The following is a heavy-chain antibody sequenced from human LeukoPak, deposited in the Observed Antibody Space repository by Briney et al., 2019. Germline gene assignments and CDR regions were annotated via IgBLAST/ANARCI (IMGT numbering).Heavy chain of an antibody. CDR2: INSDGSST. J-gene: IGHJ4*02. V-gene: IGHV3-74*01. D-gene: IGHD3-22*01. Sequence: GGSLRLSCVASGFTFSSYWMHWVRQAPGKGLVWVSRINSDGSSTSYADSVKGRFTISRDNAKNTLYLQMDSLRAEDTAVYYCARDPEDYYDSSGYYYAPVFDYWGQGTLVTVSS. CDR1: GFTFSSYW. CDR3: ARDPEDYYDSSGYYYAPVFDY.